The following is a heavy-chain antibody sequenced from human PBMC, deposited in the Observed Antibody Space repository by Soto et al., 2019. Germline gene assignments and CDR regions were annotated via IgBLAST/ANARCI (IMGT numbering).Heavy chain of an antibody. CDR2: INPNSGGT. CDR3: ARDLAAGRVYGMDV. CDR1: GYTFTGYY. Sequence: QVQLVQSGAEVKKPGASVKVSCKASGYTFTGYYMHWVRQAPGQGLEWMGWINPNSGGTNYAQKFQGWVTMTRETSISTAYMELSRLRSDDTAVYYCARDLAAGRVYGMDVWGQGTTVTVSS. V-gene: IGHV1-2*04. D-gene: IGHD6-19*01. J-gene: IGHJ6*02.